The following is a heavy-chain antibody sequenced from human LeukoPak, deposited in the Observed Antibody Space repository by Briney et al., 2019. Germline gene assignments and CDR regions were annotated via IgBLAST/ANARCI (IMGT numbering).Heavy chain of an antibody. Sequence: GASVKVSCXASGYTFTNYGISWVRQARGQGLEWMGWISAYNGNTNYPQKLQGRVTMTTDTSTNTAYMDLRSLRSDDTAVYYCARAIASTDSRYSYYYYMDVWGKGTTVTVSS. CDR1: GYTFTNYG. J-gene: IGHJ6*03. V-gene: IGHV1-18*01. CDR3: ARAIASTDSRYSYYYYMDV. CDR2: ISAYNGNT. D-gene: IGHD6-13*01.